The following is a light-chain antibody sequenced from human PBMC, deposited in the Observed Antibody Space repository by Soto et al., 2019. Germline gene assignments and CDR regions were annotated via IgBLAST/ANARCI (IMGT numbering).Light chain of an antibody. Sequence: EIVMTQSPATLSVSPGASATLSCRASQSVYNNLAWYQQKPGQAPRLLTYGASTRATGIPARFSGSGSGTEFTLTIRSLQSEDFAVYFGQQYNNWPPVTFGPGTKVDIK. V-gene: IGKV3-15*01. CDR2: GAS. CDR1: QSVYNN. CDR3: QQYNNWPPVT. J-gene: IGKJ3*01.